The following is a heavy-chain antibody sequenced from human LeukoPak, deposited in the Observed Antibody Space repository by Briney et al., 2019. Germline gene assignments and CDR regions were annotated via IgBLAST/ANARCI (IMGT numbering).Heavy chain of an antibody. Sequence: SETLSLTCAVYGGSFSGYYWSWIRQPPGKGLEWIGEINHSGSTNYNPSLKSRVTISVDTSKNQFSLKLSSVTAADTAVYYCARERVGGYRLNYYYYMDVWGKGTTVTVSS. D-gene: IGHD6-25*01. CDR3: ARERVGGYRLNYYYYMDV. V-gene: IGHV4-34*01. CDR1: GGSFSGYY. CDR2: INHSGST. J-gene: IGHJ6*03.